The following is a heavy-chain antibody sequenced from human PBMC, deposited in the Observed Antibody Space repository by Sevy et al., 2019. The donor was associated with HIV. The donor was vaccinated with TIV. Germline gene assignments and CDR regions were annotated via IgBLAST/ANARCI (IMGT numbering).Heavy chain of an antibody. CDR3: ARDRGGNSAFDI. Sequence: SETLSLTCTVSGGSISSGNYYWTWIRQHPEKGLEWFGYIFDSGISYYHPSLKTRVSISGDTSKTQVSLRLTSVTAADTAIYYCARDRGGNSAFDIWGQGTMVTVS. D-gene: IGHD2-21*02. CDR2: IFDSGIS. CDR1: GGSISSGNYY. V-gene: IGHV4-31*03. J-gene: IGHJ3*02.